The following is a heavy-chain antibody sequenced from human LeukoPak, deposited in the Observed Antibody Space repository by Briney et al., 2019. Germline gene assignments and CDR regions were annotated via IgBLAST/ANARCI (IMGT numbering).Heavy chain of an antibody. V-gene: IGHV3-48*02. CDR1: GFSFTDYP. CDR2: IRTTAEGAKYA. CDR3: ATDQRYAFDY. D-gene: IGHD3-9*01. Sequence: GGSLRLSCATSGFSFTDYPMNWVRQAPGKGLEWISNIRTTAEGAKYAYYADSVKGRVTISRDDGKNTLYLHMNSLRDDDTAVYYCATDQRYAFDYWGQGNLVTVSS. J-gene: IGHJ4*02.